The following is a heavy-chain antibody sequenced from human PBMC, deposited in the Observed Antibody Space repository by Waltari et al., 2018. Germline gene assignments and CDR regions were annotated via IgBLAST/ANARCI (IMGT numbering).Heavy chain of an antibody. CDR1: GFTVSSNY. D-gene: IGHD3-10*01. CDR3: ARGDGVRGVIFDY. V-gene: IGHV3-53*01. CDR2: FYSGGST. J-gene: IGHJ4*02. Sequence: EVQLVESGGGLIQPGGSLRLSCAASGFTVSSNYMSWVRQAPGKGLGLVSIFYSGGSTYYADPVKGRFTISRDNSKNTLYLKMNSLRTEDTAVYYCARGDGVRGVIFDYWGQGTLVTVSS.